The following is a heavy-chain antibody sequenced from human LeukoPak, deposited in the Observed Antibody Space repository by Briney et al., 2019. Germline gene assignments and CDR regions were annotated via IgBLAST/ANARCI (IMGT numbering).Heavy chain of an antibody. CDR2: ISYDGSNK. CDR3: ARGYYDSSGYYVLGAFDI. CDR1: GFTSSSYA. D-gene: IGHD3-22*01. V-gene: IGHV3-30*04. J-gene: IGHJ3*02. Sequence: GRSLRLSCAASGFTSSSYAMHWVRQAPGKGLEWVAVISYDGSNKYYADSVKGRFTISRDNSKNTLYLQMNSLRAEDTAVYYCARGYYDSSGYYVLGAFDIWGQGTMVTVSS.